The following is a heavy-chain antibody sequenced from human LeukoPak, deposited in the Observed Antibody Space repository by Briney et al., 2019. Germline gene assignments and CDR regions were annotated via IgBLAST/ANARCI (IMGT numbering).Heavy chain of an antibody. J-gene: IGHJ3*02. CDR1: GYTFTGYF. Sequence: ASVKVSCKASGYTFTGYFMHWVRQAPGQGLEWMGWINPNSGGTNYAQKFQGRVTMTRDTSISTAYMELRRLRYDDTAVYYCARNDILTGYYIPGAFDIWGQGTMVTVSS. D-gene: IGHD3-9*01. CDR2: INPNSGGT. CDR3: ARNDILTGYYIPGAFDI. V-gene: IGHV1-2*02.